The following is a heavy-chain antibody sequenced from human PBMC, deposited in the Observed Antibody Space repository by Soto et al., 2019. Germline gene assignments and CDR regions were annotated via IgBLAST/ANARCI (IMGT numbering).Heavy chain of an antibody. CDR3: ARSDGYNFNWLES. J-gene: IGHJ5*01. CDR2: MNPTSGNT. CDR1: GYTFASYD. Sequence: QVQLVQSGAEVKTPGASVKVSCKASGYTFASYDINWVRQAPGQGLEWMGWMNPTSGNTGYAQKFQGRLSMTTDTALNIAHMELSSLRNEDTAVYYCARSDGYNFNWLESWGQGTLVTVSA. V-gene: IGHV1-8*01. D-gene: IGHD2-21*01.